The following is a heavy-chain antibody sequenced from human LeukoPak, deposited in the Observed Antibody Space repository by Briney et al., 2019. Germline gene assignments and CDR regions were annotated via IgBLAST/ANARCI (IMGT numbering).Heavy chain of an antibody. J-gene: IGHJ1*01. Sequence: ASVKVACKTSGYTFPNYGMHWVRQAPRQSLEWMGWINTGNGNAKSSQKFQDRVTLTRDTSASTAYMELNSLSSEDTAVYYCARVPLYDASGHYSSHWGQGTLVTVSS. CDR1: GYTFPNYG. D-gene: IGHD3-22*01. CDR3: ARVPLYDASGHYSSH. CDR2: INTGNGNA. V-gene: IGHV1-3*04.